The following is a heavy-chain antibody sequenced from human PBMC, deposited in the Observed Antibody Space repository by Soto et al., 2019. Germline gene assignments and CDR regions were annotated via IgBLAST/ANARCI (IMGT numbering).Heavy chain of an antibody. CDR2: IVVISNTV. D-gene: IGHD1-26*01. CDR1: GSTFNNFA. Sequence: QVVLLQSGSEVKEPGSSVRVSCQISGSTFNNFAFSWVRQAPGHGPEWMGGIVVISNTVDYSQRFQDRVTITADTSTNTLYMELGSLTFEATAVYSCARAIKRWEVHYYFDYWGQGTLVTVSS. V-gene: IGHV1-69*06. J-gene: IGHJ4*02. CDR3: ARAIKRWEVHYYFDY.